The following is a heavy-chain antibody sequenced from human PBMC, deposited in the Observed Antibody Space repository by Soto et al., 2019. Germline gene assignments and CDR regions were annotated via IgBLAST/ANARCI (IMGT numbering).Heavy chain of an antibody. CDR2: IKSKSHGGTT. Sequence: GSLRLSCALSGLTFSTAWINWVRQAPEKGLEWVGRIKSKSHGGTTDFAAPVKGRVAISRDDSKSIAHMEMNSLKIEDTALYYCSTDSYTDLTVVRLDNWGHGILGTVSA. V-gene: IGHV3-15*07. CDR3: STDSYTDLTVVRLDN. CDR1: GLTFSTAW. J-gene: IGHJ4*01. D-gene: IGHD3-22*01.